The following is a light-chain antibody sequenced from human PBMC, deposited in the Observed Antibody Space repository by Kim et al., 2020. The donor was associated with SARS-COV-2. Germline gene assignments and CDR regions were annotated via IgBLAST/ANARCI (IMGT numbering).Light chain of an antibody. CDR1: SSNIGSND. CDR3: AAWDDSLSAYV. V-gene: IGLV1-36*01. Sequence: RQRVTMSCSVGSSNIGSNDVTWYLQLPGRAPNLLIYYDSLLPSGVSERFSGSKSGTSASLAISGLRSEDEADYYCAAWDDSLSAYVFGTGTKVTVL. CDR2: YDS. J-gene: IGLJ1*01.